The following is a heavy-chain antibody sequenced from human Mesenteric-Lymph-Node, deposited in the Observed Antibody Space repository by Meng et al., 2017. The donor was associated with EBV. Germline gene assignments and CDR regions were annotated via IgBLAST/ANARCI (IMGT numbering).Heavy chain of an antibody. V-gene: IGHV3-66*01. CDR2: LYSGGST. CDR1: GFTFSSNA. D-gene: IGHD6-13*01. CDR3: AREYTSSWTYFFDY. Sequence: EGELLESGGGLVPPGGSLTLSCAASGFTFSSNAMGWFRQAPGKGLEWVSVLYSGGSTYYADSVKGRFTISRDNSKNILYLQMNRLRAEDTAVYYCAREYTSSWTYFFDYWGQGTLVTVSS. J-gene: IGHJ4*02.